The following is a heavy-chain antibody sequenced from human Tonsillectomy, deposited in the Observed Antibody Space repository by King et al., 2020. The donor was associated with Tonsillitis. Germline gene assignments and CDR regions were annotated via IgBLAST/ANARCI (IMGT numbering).Heavy chain of an antibody. CDR1: GGSISSSSYY. J-gene: IGHJ5*02. V-gene: IGHV4-39*01. CDR3: ARQEPVLTGARNWFDP. D-gene: IGHD3-9*01. CDR2: IYYSGGT. Sequence: QLQESGPGLVKPSETLSLTCTVSGGSISSSSYYWGWIRRPPGKGLEWIGRIYYSGGTYYNPSLKSRVTISVDTSKNQFSLKLSSVTAADTAVYYCARQEPVLTGARNWFDPWGQGTLVTVSS.